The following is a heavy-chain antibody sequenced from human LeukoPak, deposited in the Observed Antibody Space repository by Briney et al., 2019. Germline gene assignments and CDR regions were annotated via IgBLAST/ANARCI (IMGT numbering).Heavy chain of an antibody. CDR1: GFTFSTYA. V-gene: IGHV3-30-3*01. CDR3: ARDWKNYYDR. J-gene: IGHJ4*02. Sequence: GGSLRLSCAASGFTFSTYAIHWVRQAPGKGLEWVAVISYDGSNKYYADSVKGRFIISRDNSKNTVYLQMNSLRAEDTAVYYCARDWKNYYDRWGQGTLVTVSS. D-gene: IGHD3-22*01. CDR2: ISYDGSNK.